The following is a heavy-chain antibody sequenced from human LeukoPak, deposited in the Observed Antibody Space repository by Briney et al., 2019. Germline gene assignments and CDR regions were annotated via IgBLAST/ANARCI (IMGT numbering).Heavy chain of an antibody. CDR3: ARDPSSVTLYFFDY. Sequence: ASVKVCCKASGYTFRGNYIHWLRQAPGQGLEWMGWIDANNGDTKSAQKFQGRVTMSRDTSISTAYMDLSSLSPDDAAVYYCARDPSSVTLYFFDYWGQGTLVTVSS. J-gene: IGHJ4*02. CDR1: GYTFRGNY. CDR2: IDANNGDT. D-gene: IGHD4-11*01. V-gene: IGHV1-2*02.